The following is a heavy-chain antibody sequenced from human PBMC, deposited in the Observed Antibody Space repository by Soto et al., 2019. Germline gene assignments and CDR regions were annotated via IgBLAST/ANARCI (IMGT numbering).Heavy chain of an antibody. CDR2: IYYSGST. D-gene: IGHD3-10*01. CDR1: GCSISSYY. CDR3: ARAYXMVRGVIITPYYFDY. V-gene: IGHV4-59*01. J-gene: IGHJ4*02. Sequence: PSETLSLTCTVSGCSISSYYWSWIRQPPGKGLEWIGYIYYSGSTNYNPSLKSRVTISVDTSKNQFSLKLSSVTAADTAVYYCARAYXMVRGVIITPYYFDYWGQGTLVTVSS.